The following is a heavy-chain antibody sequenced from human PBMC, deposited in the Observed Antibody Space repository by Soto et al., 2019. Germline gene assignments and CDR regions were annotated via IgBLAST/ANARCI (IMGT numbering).Heavy chain of an antibody. V-gene: IGHV3-23*04. CDR1: GFTFSSYA. D-gene: IGHD2-2*01. J-gene: IGHJ3*02. CDR3: AKAGNLAIVVVPHVAFDI. Sequence: EVQLVESGGGLVQPGGSLRLSCAASGFTFSSYAMSWVRQAPGKGLEWVSAISGSGGSTYYADSVKGRFTISRDNSKNTLYLQMNSLRAEDTAVYYCAKAGNLAIVVVPHVAFDIWGQGTMVTVSS. CDR2: ISGSGGST.